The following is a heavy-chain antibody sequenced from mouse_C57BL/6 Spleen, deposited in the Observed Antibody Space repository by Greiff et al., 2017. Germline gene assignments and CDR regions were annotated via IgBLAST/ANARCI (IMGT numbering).Heavy chain of an antibody. Sequence: QVQLQQPGTELVKPGASVKLSCKASGYTFTSYWMHWVKQRPGQGLEWIGNINPSNGGTNYNDKFKSKATLTVDKSSSTAYMQLSSLTSDDSAVYYCAISYYYVSSYCYFDVWGTGTTVTVSS. J-gene: IGHJ1*03. D-gene: IGHD1-1*01. V-gene: IGHV1-53*01. CDR2: INPSNGGT. CDR1: GYTFTSYW. CDR3: AISYYYVSSYCYFDV.